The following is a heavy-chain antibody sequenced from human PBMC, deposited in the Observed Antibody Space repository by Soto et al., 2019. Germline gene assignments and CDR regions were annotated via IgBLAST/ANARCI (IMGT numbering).Heavy chain of an antibody. J-gene: IGHJ2*01. CDR2: IYYSGST. Sequence: QVQLQESGPGLVKPSETLSLTCTVSGGSISSYYWSWIRQPPGKGLEWIGYIYYSGSTNYHPSLKGRVTISVDTSKNQFSMKLSSVTDADAAVYYCASFNWYFDLWGRGTLVTVAS. V-gene: IGHV4-59*08. CDR3: ASFNWYFDL. CDR1: GGSISSYY.